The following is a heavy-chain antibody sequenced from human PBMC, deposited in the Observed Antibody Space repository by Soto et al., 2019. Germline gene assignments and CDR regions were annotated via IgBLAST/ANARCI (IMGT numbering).Heavy chain of an antibody. D-gene: IGHD3-10*01. J-gene: IGHJ6*03. Sequence: ASVKVSCKVSGYTLTELSMHWVRQAPGKGLEWMGGFDPEDGETIYAQKFQGRVTMTEDTSTDTAYMELSSLRSEDTAVYYCMVRGVSEYYYYMDVWGKGTTVTVSS. V-gene: IGHV1-24*01. CDR2: FDPEDGET. CDR1: GYTLTELS. CDR3: MVRGVSEYYYYMDV.